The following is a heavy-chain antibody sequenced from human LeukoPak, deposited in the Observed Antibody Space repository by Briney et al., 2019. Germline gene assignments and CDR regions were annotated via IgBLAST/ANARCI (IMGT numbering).Heavy chain of an antibody. D-gene: IGHD3-16*01. CDR2: ISGSGGST. J-gene: IGHJ4*02. Sequence: GGSLRLSCAASGFTFSTYGMSWVRQAPGKGLEWVSAISGSGGSTYYADSVKGRFTISRDNSKNTLYLQMNSLRVEDTAVYYCASYIGGVYFDYWGQGTLVTVSS. V-gene: IGHV3-23*01. CDR1: GFTFSTYG. CDR3: ASYIGGVYFDY.